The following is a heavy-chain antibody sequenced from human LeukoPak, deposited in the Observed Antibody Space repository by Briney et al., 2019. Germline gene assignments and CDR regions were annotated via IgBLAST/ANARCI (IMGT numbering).Heavy chain of an antibody. CDR1: GYTFTSYG. V-gene: IGHV1-18*01. CDR3: ARDPNRGSGSYYNPYYFDY. J-gene: IGHJ4*02. Sequence: GASVKVSCKASGYTFTSYGISWVRQAPGQGLEWMGWISAYNGNTNYAQKLQGRVTMTTDTSTSTAYMELRSLRSDDTAVYYCARDPNRGSGSYYNPYYFDYWGQGTLVTVSS. CDR2: ISAYNGNT. D-gene: IGHD3-10*01.